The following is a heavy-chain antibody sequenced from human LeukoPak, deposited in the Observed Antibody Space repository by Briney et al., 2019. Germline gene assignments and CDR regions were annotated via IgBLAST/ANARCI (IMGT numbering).Heavy chain of an antibody. V-gene: IGHV4-59*11. CDR2: ISYSGST. D-gene: IGHD4-17*01. CDR3: ARDPTTVTKGFDI. J-gene: IGHJ3*02. CDR1: GGSISSHS. Sequence: SETLSPTRTVSGGSISSHSCTWIRQSPGKGLEWIGYISYSGSTNSNPSLKSRVTLSVDTSKNQFSLKLSSVTAADTAVYYCARDPTTVTKGFDIWGQGTTVTVSS.